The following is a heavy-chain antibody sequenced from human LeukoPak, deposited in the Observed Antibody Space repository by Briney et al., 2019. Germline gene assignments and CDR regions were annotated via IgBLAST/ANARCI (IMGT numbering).Heavy chain of an antibody. Sequence: PGGSLRLSCAASGFTFSSYGMHWVRQAPGKGLEWVAVIWYDGSNKYYADSVKGRFTVSRDNSKNTLYLQMNSLRAEDTAVYYCAREEFLEWSCMGYWGQGTLVTVSS. CDR2: IWYDGSNK. D-gene: IGHD3-3*01. CDR3: AREEFLEWSCMGY. CDR1: GFTFSSYG. J-gene: IGHJ4*02. V-gene: IGHV3-33*01.